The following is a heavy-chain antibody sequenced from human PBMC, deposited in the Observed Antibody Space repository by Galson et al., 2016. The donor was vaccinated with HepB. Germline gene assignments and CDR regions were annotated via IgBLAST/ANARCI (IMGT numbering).Heavy chain of an antibody. J-gene: IGHJ3*01. Sequence: SETLSLTCSVSGGSVSSGSYHWSWIRQPPGEGLEWIGYIYSTGSTNYSPSLKSRVSISVDKGKSQYSLKLTSVTAADTAVYYCARNPNWGDALDVWGQGTMVTVSS. CDR3: ARNPNWGDALDV. CDR1: GGSVSSGSYH. D-gene: IGHD7-27*01. V-gene: IGHV4-61*01. CDR2: IYSTGST.